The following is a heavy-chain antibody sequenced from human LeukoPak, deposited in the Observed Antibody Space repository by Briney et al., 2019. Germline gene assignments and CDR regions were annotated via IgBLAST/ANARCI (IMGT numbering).Heavy chain of an antibody. J-gene: IGHJ6*02. Sequence: SVRVSCKASGGTFSIYAISWVRQAPGQGLEWMGRIIPILGIANYAQKFQGRVTITADKSTSTAYMELSSLRSEDTAVYYCARVTKGYDFWSGYYTDTYYYYGMDVWGQGTTVTVSS. D-gene: IGHD3-3*01. CDR3: ARVTKGYDFWSGYYTDTYYYYGMDV. V-gene: IGHV1-69*04. CDR1: GGTFSIYA. CDR2: IIPILGIA.